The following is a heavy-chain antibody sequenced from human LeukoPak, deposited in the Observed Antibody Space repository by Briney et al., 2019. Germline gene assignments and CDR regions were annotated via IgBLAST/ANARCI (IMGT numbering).Heavy chain of an antibody. J-gene: IGHJ6*02. V-gene: IGHV4-59*12. CDR3: AIDSGVYGMDV. CDR2: IYYSGST. CDR1: GGSISSYY. D-gene: IGHD1-26*01. Sequence: SETLSLTCTVSGGSISSYYWSWIRQPPGKGLEWIGYIYYSGSTNYNPSLKSRVTISVDTSKNQFSLKLSSVTAADTAVYYCAIDSGVYGMDVWGQGTTVTVSS.